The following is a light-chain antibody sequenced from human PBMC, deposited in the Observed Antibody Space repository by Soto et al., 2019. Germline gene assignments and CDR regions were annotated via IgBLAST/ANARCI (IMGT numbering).Light chain of an antibody. CDR3: QQYSTYPIT. Sequence: DIQMTQSPSTLCEPVGDRVTITCRATQRGTTWLACYHQQPRKDPQILIYKASNSESARPPSSTGSRSATEYTIPTSSRQSDEYATYYCQQYSTYPITFGQGTRLEIK. CDR2: KAS. V-gene: IGKV1-5*03. CDR1: QRGTTW. J-gene: IGKJ5*01.